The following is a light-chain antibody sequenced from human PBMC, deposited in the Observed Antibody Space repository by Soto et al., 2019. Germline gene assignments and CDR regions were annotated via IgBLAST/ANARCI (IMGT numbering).Light chain of an antibody. CDR3: QQYNNWPRT. Sequence: EIVMTQSPATLSVSPGERVTLSCRASQSLSGNLAWYQQKPGLAPRLLINRASTRATGIPARFSGSGSETEFTLTISNLQSEDFAVYYCQQYNNWPRTFGQGTKVEIK. CDR1: QSLSGN. V-gene: IGKV3-15*01. CDR2: RAS. J-gene: IGKJ1*01.